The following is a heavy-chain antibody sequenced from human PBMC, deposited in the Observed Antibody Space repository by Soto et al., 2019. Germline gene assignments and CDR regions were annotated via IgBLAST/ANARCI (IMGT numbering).Heavy chain of an antibody. CDR3: ARVATESYDWFDP. CDR2: INSDGSRT. J-gene: IGHJ5*02. D-gene: IGHD1-26*01. Sequence: GGSLRLSCSASEFTFTSYWMHWVRQPPGKGLMWVSRINSDGSRTTYADSVKGRFTISRDNAKNTVFLQMNSLRAEDTAVYYCARVATESYDWFDPWGQGSLVTVSS. V-gene: IGHV3-74*03. CDR1: EFTFTSYW.